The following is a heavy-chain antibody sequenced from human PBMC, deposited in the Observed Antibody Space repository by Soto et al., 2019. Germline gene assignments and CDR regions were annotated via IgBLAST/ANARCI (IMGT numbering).Heavy chain of an antibody. D-gene: IGHD5-18*01. CDR1: GDSVTSGNYY. Sequence: SETLSLTCTVSGDSVTSGNYYRSWIRQPPGKGLEWIGHIYYSGSTNYSPSLKSRVTISLDTPNNQFSLKVTSVTAADTAVYYCAMIPVDTSMIYWIDTWGQGTLVTVSS. V-gene: IGHV4-61*01. CDR2: IYYSGST. CDR3: AMIPVDTSMIYWIDT. J-gene: IGHJ5*01.